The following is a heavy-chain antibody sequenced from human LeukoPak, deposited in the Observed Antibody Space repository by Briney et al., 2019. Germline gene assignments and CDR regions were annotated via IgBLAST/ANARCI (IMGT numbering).Heavy chain of an antibody. CDR2: IYYSGSA. CDR3: AKTNYDFWSGYYSSFQH. CDR1: GGSISSSSYY. Sequence: PSETLSLTCTVSGGSISSSSYYWGWIRQPPGKGLEWIGSIYYSGSAYYNPSLKTRVTISVDTSKNQFSLKLSSVTVADTAVYYCAKTNYDFWSGYYSSFQHWGQGTLVTVSS. D-gene: IGHD3-3*01. J-gene: IGHJ1*01. V-gene: IGHV4-39*01.